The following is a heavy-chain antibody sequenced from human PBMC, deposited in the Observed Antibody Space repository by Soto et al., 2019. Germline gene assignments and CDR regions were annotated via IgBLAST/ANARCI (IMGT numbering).Heavy chain of an antibody. J-gene: IGHJ6*02. CDR2: IYPGDSDT. CDR3: ARQEGPTVLCYYGVDV. D-gene: IGHD4-17*01. CDR1: GYNFTNYW. Sequence: PVESLKISCKGSGYNFTNYWIAWVRQMPGKGLEWMGIIYPGDSDTRYSPSFQGQVTISADKSISAAYLQWSSLKASDTAMYYCARQEGPTVLCYYGVDVWGQGTTVTVSS. V-gene: IGHV5-51*01.